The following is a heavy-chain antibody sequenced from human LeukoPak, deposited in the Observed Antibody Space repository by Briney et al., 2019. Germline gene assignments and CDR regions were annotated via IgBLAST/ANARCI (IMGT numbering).Heavy chain of an antibody. CDR1: GFTFSSYW. CDR2: IKQDGSEK. V-gene: IGHV3-7*01. Sequence: GGSLRLSCAAPGFTFSSYWMSWVRQDPGKGLEWVANIKQDGSEKFFVYSVKGRFTISTDNALVSLYLQMNSLISEDTAVYYCARAGVSYYYAGSGYDFFFDSWGQGTLVSVSS. CDR3: ARAGVSYYYAGSGYDFFFDS. J-gene: IGHJ4*02. D-gene: IGHD3-22*01.